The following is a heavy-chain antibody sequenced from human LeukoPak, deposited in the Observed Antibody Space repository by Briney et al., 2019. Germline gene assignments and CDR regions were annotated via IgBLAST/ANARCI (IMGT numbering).Heavy chain of an antibody. Sequence: ASVKVSCKASGYTFTRYYMHWVRKAPGQGLEWMGWINPNSGGTNYAQKFQGWVTMTRDTSISTAYKELSRLRSDDTAVYYCARAKWELLGDLDYWGQGTLVTVSS. CDR3: ARAKWELLGDLDY. D-gene: IGHD1-26*01. CDR2: INPNSGGT. CDR1: GYTFTRYY. V-gene: IGHV1-2*04. J-gene: IGHJ4*02.